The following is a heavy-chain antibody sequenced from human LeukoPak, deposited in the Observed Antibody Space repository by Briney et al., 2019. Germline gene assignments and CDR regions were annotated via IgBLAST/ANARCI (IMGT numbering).Heavy chain of an antibody. V-gene: IGHV4-59*12. Sequence: SETLSLTCTVSGGSISSYYWSWIRQPPGKGLEWIGYIYYSGSTNYNPSLKSRVTISVDTYKNQFSLKLSSIPAADTAVYYCATDSGKRAAAGDYYYYGMDVWGQGTTVTVSS. J-gene: IGHJ6*02. CDR2: IYYSGST. D-gene: IGHD6-13*01. CDR3: ATDSGKRAAAGDYYYYGMDV. CDR1: GGSISSYY.